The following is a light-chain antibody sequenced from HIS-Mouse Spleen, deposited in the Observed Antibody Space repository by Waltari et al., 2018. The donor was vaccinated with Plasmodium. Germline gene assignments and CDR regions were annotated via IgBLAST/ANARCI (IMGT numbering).Light chain of an antibody. V-gene: IGLV2-23*01. CDR2: EGS. CDR3: CSYAGSSTNWV. J-gene: IGLJ3*02. CDR1: SSAVGCYHL. Sequence: QSALTQPASVSGSPGPSITISCTGTSSAVGCYHLVSWYQQHPGKAPKLMIYEGSKRPSGVSNRFSGSKSGNTASLTISGLQAEDEADYYCCSYAGSSTNWVFGGGTKLTVL.